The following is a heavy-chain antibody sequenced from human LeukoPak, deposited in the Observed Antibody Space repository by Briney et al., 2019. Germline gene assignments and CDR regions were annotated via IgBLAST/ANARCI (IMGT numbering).Heavy chain of an antibody. J-gene: IGHJ4*02. CDR3: ARGPNYYYDSSGFDY. CDR2: ISSSSSYI. CDR1: GFTFSSYS. V-gene: IGHV3-21*01. D-gene: IGHD3-22*01. Sequence: GGSLRLSCPASGFTFSSYSMNWVRQAPGKGLEWVSSISSSSSYIYYADSVKGRFTISRDNAKNSLYLQMNSLRAEDTAVYYCARGPNYYYDSSGFDYWGQGTLVTVSS.